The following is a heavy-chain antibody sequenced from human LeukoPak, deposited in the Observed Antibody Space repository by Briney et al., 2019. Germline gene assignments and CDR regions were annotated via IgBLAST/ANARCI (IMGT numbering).Heavy chain of an antibody. J-gene: IGHJ3*02. V-gene: IGHV3-15*01. CDR2: IKSEIEGGTT. CDR1: GFTLTNDF. Sequence: GGSLRLSCGASGFTLTNDFMTWVRQAPGKGLEWVGRIKSEIEGGTTDHAASVKGRFAISRDESTNTLFLQMNSLRNEDTAVYYCALAWFGESRDGLDIWGRGSMVVVSS. D-gene: IGHD3-10*01. CDR3: ALAWFGESRDGLDI.